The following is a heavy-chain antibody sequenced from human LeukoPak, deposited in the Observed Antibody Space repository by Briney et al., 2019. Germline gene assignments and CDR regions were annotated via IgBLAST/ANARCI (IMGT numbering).Heavy chain of an antibody. CDR1: GGSISSGGYY. CDR3: ARESQTGDGGYFDY. V-gene: IGHV4-31*03. D-gene: IGHD7-27*01. Sequence: PSETLSLTCTVSGGSISSGGYYWSWIRQHPGKGLEWIGYIYYSGSTYYNPSLKSRVTISVDTSKNQFSLKLSSVTAADTAVYYCARESQTGDGGYFDYWGQGTLVTVSS. J-gene: IGHJ4*02. CDR2: IYYSGST.